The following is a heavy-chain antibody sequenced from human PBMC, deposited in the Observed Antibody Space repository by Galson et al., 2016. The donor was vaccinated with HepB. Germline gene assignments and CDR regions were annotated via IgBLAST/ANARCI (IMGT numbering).Heavy chain of an antibody. D-gene: IGHD3-10*01. CDR3: AESRG. J-gene: IGHJ4*02. CDR2: INQDGSEK. Sequence: SLRLSCAASGFSFSSDWMIWVRQAPGEGLEWVANINQDGSEKYYVDSVKGRVTISRDNAKNSLYLQMKSLRVEDTAVYYCAESRGWGQGTLVTVSS. CDR1: GFSFSSDW. V-gene: IGHV3-7*01.